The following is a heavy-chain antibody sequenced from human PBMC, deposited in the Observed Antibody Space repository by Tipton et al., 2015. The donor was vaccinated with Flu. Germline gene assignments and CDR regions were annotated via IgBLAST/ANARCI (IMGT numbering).Heavy chain of an antibody. CDR3: AKEGSGSAFNYVYFDS. CDR1: GFIFSSYT. Sequence: SLRLSCAASGFIFSSYTMNWVRQAPGKGLEWVSVIISDGKDVHNADFVEGRFTISRDNARNSLYLQMNSLTAEDTAVYYCAKEGSGSAFNYVYFDSWGQGTLVTVSS. D-gene: IGHD3-22*01. V-gene: IGHV3-21*06. CDR2: IISDGKDV. J-gene: IGHJ4*02.